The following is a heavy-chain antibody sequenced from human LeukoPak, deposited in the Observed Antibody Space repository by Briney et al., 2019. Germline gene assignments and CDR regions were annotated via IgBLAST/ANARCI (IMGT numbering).Heavy chain of an antibody. J-gene: IGHJ4*02. V-gene: IGHV3-23*01. D-gene: IGHD3-22*01. CDR3: AKKSYDSSGYYSNPQYYFDY. CDR1: GFTFSSYG. CDR2: ISGSGGST. Sequence: GGSLRLSCAASGFTFSSYGMSWVRQAPGKGLEWVSAISGSGGSTYYADSVKGRFTISRDNSKNTLYLQMNSLRAEDTAVYYCAKKSYDSSGYYSNPQYYFDYWGQGTLVTVSS.